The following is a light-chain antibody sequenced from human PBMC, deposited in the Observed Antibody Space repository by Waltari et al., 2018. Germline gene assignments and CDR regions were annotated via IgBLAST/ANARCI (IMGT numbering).Light chain of an antibody. CDR1: SLRSYY. Sequence: TQHPAVSVAMGPTVRITCQGDSLRSYYANWYQQRPGQAPILVMYDKNSRPSGVPERFSGSSSDNTAYLTITGAQAEDEAYYYCHSRDASGVGGAFGGGTKVTVL. CDR2: DKN. V-gene: IGLV3-19*01. J-gene: IGLJ2*01. CDR3: HSRDASGVGGA.